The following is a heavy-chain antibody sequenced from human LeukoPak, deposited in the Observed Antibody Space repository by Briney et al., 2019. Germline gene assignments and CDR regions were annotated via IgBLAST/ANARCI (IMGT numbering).Heavy chain of an antibody. CDR3: ARSTEGTAHFDY. J-gene: IGHJ4*02. CDR2: ISSNGGST. V-gene: IGHV3-64*01. CDR1: EFIFTSYE. Sequence: GGSLRLSCATSEFIFTSYEMHWVRQTPGKGLEYVSGISSNGGSTYYAISVKGRFTISRDNSKNTLSLQMGSLKSEDMAVYYCARSTEGTAHFDYWGQGTLVTVSS. D-gene: IGHD1-7*01.